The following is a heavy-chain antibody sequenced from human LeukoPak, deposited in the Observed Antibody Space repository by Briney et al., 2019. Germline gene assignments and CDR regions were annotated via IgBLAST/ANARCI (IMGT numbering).Heavy chain of an antibody. CDR2: ISAYNGNT. D-gene: IGHD6-19*01. V-gene: IGHV1-18*01. CDR3: ARGSYSSGWYVIDY. Sequence: ASVKVSCKASGYAFTSYGISWVRQAPGQGLEWVGWISAYNGNTNYAQKLQGRVTMTTDTSTSTAYMELRSLRSDDTAVYYCARGSYSSGWYVIDYWGQGTLVTVSS. CDR1: GYAFTSYG. J-gene: IGHJ4*02.